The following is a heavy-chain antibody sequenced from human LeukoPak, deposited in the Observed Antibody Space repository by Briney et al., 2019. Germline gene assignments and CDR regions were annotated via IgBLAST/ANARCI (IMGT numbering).Heavy chain of an antibody. V-gene: IGHV4-39*01. J-gene: IGHJ4*02. D-gene: IGHD4-17*01. CDR3: ARFFRSFSTVTVPDY. CDR2: IYYSGST. CDR1: GGSVSSSSHC. Sequence: SETLSLTCTVSGGSVSSSSHCWGWIRQPPGKGLEWIGSIYYSGSTYYNPSLKSRVTLSVDTSKNQLSLKVSSVTVADTAVYFCARFFRSFSTVTVPDYWGQGTLVTVSS.